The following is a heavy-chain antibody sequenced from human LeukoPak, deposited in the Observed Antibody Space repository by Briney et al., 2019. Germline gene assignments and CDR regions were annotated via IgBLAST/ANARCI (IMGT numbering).Heavy chain of an antibody. J-gene: IGHJ4*02. CDR2: INPNSGGT. CDR1: GYTFTGYY. CDR3: ARFRIGAYYFDY. Sequence: ASVKVSCKASGYTFTGYYMLWVRQAPGQGLEWMGRINPNSGGTNYAQKFQGSVPMTRDTSISTAYMELSRLRSDDTAVYYCARFRIGAYYFDYWGQGTLVTVSS. V-gene: IGHV1-2*06. D-gene: IGHD3-10*01.